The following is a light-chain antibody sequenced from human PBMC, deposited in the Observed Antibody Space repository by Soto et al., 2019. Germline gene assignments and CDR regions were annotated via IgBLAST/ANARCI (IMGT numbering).Light chain of an antibody. CDR1: QSVSSQ. V-gene: IGKV3-11*01. CDR2: DAS. Sequence: EIVLTQSPATLSLSPGERATLSCRASQSVSSQLAWYQQKPGQAPRLLISDASNRATGIPARFGGSGSGTDFTLTVSSLEPEAFAIYYCQHRYSWPLTFGGGTKVQIK. CDR3: QHRYSWPLT. J-gene: IGKJ4*01.